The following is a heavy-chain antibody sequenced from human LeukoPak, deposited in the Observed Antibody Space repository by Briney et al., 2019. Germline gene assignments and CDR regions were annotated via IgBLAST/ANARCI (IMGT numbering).Heavy chain of an antibody. CDR1: GGSISSYY. D-gene: IGHD3/OR15-3a*01. J-gene: IGHJ4*02. Sequence: KASETLSLTCTVSGGSISSYYWSWIRQPPGKGLEWIGYIYYSGSTNYNPSLKSRVTISVDTSKNQFSLKLSSVTAADTAVYYCARGGTRSGDYWGQGTLVTVSS. CDR2: IYYSGST. V-gene: IGHV4-59*01. CDR3: ARGGTRSGDY.